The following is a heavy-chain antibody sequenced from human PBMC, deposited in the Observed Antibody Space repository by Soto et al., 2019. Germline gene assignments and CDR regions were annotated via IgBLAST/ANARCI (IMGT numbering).Heavy chain of an antibody. CDR2: ISYDGTNK. CDR3: ARDPKTSGGQHWAFNYFDS. D-gene: IGHD7-27*01. V-gene: IGHV3-30-3*01. J-gene: IGHJ4*02. CDR1: GFSFSISP. Sequence: GGSLRLSCAASGFSFSISPMHWVRQAPGKGPGWVALISYDGTNKFYADSVKGRFTISRDNSKSTLYLQVDSLRPEDAAVYYCARDPKTSGGQHWAFNYFDSWGQGTLVTVSS.